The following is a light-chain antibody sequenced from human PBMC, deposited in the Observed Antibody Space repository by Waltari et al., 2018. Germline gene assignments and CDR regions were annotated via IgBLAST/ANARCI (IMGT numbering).Light chain of an antibody. Sequence: EIVMTQSPSTLSVSPGEGVTLSCRASQSVGSNSAWYQQKPGQAPRLRIFCASTRAAGIPARFGGSGSGTEFALTISSLQSEDSAVYFCQHYNEQPLTFGGGTKVEIK. CDR3: QHYNEQPLT. CDR2: CAS. J-gene: IGKJ4*01. CDR1: QSVGSN. V-gene: IGKV3-15*01.